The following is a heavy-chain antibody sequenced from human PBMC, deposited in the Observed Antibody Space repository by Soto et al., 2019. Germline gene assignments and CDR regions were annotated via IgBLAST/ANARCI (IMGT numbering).Heavy chain of an antibody. J-gene: IGHJ4*02. CDR3: ARLSGTAAAGH. V-gene: IGHV4-59*08. CDR2: IRYSGRT. CDR1: GGSISSYY. Sequence: PSETLSLTCTVSGGSISSYYWIWIRQPPGKGLEWIAYIRYSGRTNYNPSLKSRVTISVDTSKNQVSLKLSSVTAADTAVYYCARLSGTAAAGHRGQGTQVTVSS. D-gene: IGHD6-13*01.